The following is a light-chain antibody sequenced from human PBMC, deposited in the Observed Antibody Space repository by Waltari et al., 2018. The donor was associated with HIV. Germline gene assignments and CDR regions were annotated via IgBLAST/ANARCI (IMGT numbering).Light chain of an antibody. J-gene: IGLJ2*01. V-gene: IGLV1-47*01. CDR2: RND. CDR1: TSNIGSNE. CDR3: VAWDDGLRGVV. Sequence: SVLTQPPSASGTPGQRVTISCSGGTSNIGSNELFWYQHLPGTAPKLLIHRNDRRPSGVPDRFSGSTSGNSASLAISGLRSEDEADYYCVAWDDGLRGVVFGGGTRVAVL.